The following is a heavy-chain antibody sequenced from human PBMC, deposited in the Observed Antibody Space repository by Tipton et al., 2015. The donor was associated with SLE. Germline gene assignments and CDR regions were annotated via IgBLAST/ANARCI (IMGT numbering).Heavy chain of an antibody. V-gene: IGHV4-59*01. CDR3: ARDELVVLSSARWGYSSGMDV. J-gene: IGHJ6*02. D-gene: IGHD4/OR15-4a*01. CDR1: GFNFGDYY. CDR2: IHFPGRT. Sequence: LRLSCAASGFNFGDYYMSWIRQSPGKGLEWIGYIHFPGRTNFTPSLKSRDSMSLDTSNRFSLRLTSVTAADTGPYYCARDELVVLSSARWGYSSGMDVWRQGPTVTVSS.